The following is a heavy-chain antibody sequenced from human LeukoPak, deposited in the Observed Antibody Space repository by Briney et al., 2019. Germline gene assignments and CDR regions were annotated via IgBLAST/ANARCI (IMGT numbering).Heavy chain of an antibody. CDR1: GFTFSSYS. Sequence: GGSLRLSCAASGFTFSSYSMNWVRQAPGKGLEWVSSISSSSYIYYADSVKGRFTISRDNAKNSLYLQMNSLRAEDTAVYYCAREEGMVRGVIDYWGQGTLVTVSS. D-gene: IGHD3-10*01. V-gene: IGHV3-21*01. J-gene: IGHJ4*02. CDR3: AREEGMVRGVIDY. CDR2: ISSSSYI.